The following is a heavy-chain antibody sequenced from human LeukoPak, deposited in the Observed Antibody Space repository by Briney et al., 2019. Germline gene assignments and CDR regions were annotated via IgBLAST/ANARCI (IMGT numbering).Heavy chain of an antibody. J-gene: IGHJ4*02. V-gene: IGHV4-59*01. CDR3: ARGCVLRYFDWLFFDY. Sequence: SETLSLTCAVYGGSFSGYYWSWIRQPPGKGLEWIGYIYYSGSTNYNPSLKSRVTISVDTSKNQFSLKLSSVTAADTAVYYCARGCVLRYFDWLFFDYWGQGTLVTVSS. D-gene: IGHD3-9*01. CDR2: IYYSGST. CDR1: GGSFSGYY.